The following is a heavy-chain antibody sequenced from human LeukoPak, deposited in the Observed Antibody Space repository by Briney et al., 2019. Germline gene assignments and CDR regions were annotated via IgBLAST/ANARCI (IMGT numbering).Heavy chain of an antibody. D-gene: IGHD6-13*01. J-gene: IGHJ4*02. V-gene: IGHV1-8*01. CDR2: MSPNSGDT. Sequence: GASVKVSCKASGYTFTSYHINWVRQATGQGLEWMGWMSPNSGDTGFAQKFQGRVTMARNTSITTAYMELSSLRSDDTAIYYCASGVAAGYDYWGQGTLVTVSS. CDR1: GYTFTSYH. CDR3: ASGVAAGYDY.